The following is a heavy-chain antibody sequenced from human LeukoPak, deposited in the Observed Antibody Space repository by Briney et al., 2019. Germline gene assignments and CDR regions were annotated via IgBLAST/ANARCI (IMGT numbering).Heavy chain of an antibody. D-gene: IGHD4-17*01. V-gene: IGHV3-21*01. J-gene: IGHJ4*02. CDR2: IDRSSTYI. CDR1: GFTFSSYG. CDR3: TRGSYGDYEY. Sequence: GGSLRVSCAASGFTFSSYGMHWVRQAPGKGLEWVSSIDRSSTYIYYADSVRGRFTISRDNAQNSLYLQVNSLRAEDTAVYYCTRGSYGDYEYWGQGTLVTVSS.